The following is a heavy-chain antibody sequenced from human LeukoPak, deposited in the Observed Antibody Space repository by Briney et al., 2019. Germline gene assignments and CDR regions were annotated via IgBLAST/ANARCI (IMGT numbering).Heavy chain of an antibody. D-gene: IGHD3-16*02. Sequence: GGSLRLSCAASGFTFSSYAMSWVRQAPGKGLEWVSAISGSGGSTYYADSVKGRFTISRDNSKNMLYLQMNSLRAEDTAVYYCAKDSRYDYVWGSYRYPDWFDPWGQGTLVTVSS. V-gene: IGHV3-23*01. CDR1: GFTFSSYA. CDR2: ISGSGGST. CDR3: AKDSRYDYVWGSYRYPDWFDP. J-gene: IGHJ5*02.